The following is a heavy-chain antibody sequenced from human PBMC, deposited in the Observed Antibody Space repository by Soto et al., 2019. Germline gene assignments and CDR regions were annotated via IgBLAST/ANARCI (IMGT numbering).Heavy chain of an antibody. J-gene: IGHJ3*02. CDR2: ISGSGGST. D-gene: IGHD6-6*01. CDR1: GFTFSSYA. Sequence: GESLKISCAASGFTFSSYAMSWVRQAPGKGLEWVSAISGSGGSTYYADSVKGRFTISRDNSKNTLYLQMNSLRAEDTAVYYCAKDAGIAARPDAFDIWGQGTMVTVSS. CDR3: AKDAGIAARPDAFDI. V-gene: IGHV3-23*01.